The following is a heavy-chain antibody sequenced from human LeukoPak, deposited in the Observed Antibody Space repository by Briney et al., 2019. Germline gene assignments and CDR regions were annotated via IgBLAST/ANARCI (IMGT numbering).Heavy chain of an antibody. J-gene: IGHJ3*02. CDR1: GGSISSGGYY. CDR3: ARSGSGLGAFDI. CDR2: IYYSGST. V-gene: IGHV4-31*03. Sequence: SQTLSLTCTVSGGSISSGGYYWSWIRQHPGKGLEWIGYIYYSGSTYYNPSLKSRVTISVDTSKNQFSLKLSSVTAADTAVYYCARSGSGLGAFDIWGQGTMVTVSS. D-gene: IGHD3-10*01.